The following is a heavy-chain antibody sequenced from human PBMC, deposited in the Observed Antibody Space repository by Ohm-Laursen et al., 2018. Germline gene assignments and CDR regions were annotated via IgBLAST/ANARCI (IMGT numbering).Heavy chain of an antibody. D-gene: IGHD3-22*01. CDR1: GDSISSYY. J-gene: IGHJ2*01. V-gene: IGHV4-59*01. CDR2: IYYSGST. CDR3: ARDDYYDSRGPWYFDL. Sequence: TLSLTCTVSGDSISSYYWSWIRQPPGKGLEWIGYIYYSGSTNYNPSLKSRVTISVDTSKNQFSLKLSSVTAADTAVYYCARDDYYDSRGPWYFDLWGRGTLVTVSS.